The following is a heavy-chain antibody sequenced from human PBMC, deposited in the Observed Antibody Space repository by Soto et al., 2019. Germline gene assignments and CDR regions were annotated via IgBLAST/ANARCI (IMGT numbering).Heavy chain of an antibody. CDR2: IYYSGST. Sequence: SETLSLTCTVSGVSISSGGYYWSWIRQHPGKGLEWIGYIYYSGSTYYNPSLKSRVTISVDTSKNQFSLKLSSVTAADTAVYYCARAGIAAASIFDYWGQGTLVTVSS. J-gene: IGHJ4*02. CDR1: GVSISSGGYY. CDR3: ARAGIAAASIFDY. V-gene: IGHV4-31*03. D-gene: IGHD6-13*01.